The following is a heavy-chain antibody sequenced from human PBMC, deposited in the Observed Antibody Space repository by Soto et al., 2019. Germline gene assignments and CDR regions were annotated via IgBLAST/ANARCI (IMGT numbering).Heavy chain of an antibody. Sequence: SVKVSCKASGGTFSSYAISWVRQAPGQGLEWMGGIIPIFGTANYAQKFQGRVTITADESTSAAYMELSSLRSEDTAVYYCARDTGTYPYYFDYWGQGTLVTVSS. V-gene: IGHV1-69*13. CDR2: IIPIFGTA. CDR3: ARDTGTYPYYFDY. J-gene: IGHJ4*02. CDR1: GGTFSSYA. D-gene: IGHD1-26*01.